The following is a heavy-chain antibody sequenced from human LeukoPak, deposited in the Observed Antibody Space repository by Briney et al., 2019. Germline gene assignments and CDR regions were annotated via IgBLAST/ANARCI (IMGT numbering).Heavy chain of an antibody. CDR1: GGSISSSSYY. CDR3: ARVPTGDWYFDL. CDR2: IYYSGST. Sequence: SETLSLTCTVSGGSISSSSYYWGWIRQPPGKGLAWIGSIYYSGSTYYNPSLNSRATISVDTSKNQFSLKLRSMPAADTAVYYCARVPTGDWYFDLWGRGTLVTVSS. J-gene: IGHJ2*01. V-gene: IGHV4-39*01.